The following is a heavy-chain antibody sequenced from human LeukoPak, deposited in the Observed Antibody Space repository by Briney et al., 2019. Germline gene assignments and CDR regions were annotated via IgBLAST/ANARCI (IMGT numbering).Heavy chain of an antibody. CDR2: IYYSGST. CDR1: GGSISSGDYY. J-gene: IGHJ5*02. V-gene: IGHV4-30-4*01. Sequence: PSQTLSLTCTVSGGSISSGDYYWSWIRQPPGKGLEWIGYIYYSGSTYYSSSLKSRVTISVDTSKNQFSLKLSSVTAADTAVYYCARYMTTNWFDPWGQGTLVTVSS. D-gene: IGHD4-11*01. CDR3: ARYMTTNWFDP.